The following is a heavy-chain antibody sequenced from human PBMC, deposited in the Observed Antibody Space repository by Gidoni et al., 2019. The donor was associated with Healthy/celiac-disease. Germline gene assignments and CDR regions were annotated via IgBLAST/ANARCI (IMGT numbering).Heavy chain of an antibody. CDR1: GYTFTGYY. CDR3: ARDRSIAARGGGWFDP. D-gene: IGHD6-6*01. Sequence: QVQLVQSGAEVKKPGASVKVSCKASGYTFTGYYMHWVRQAPGQGLGWMGWINPNRGGTNYAQKVQGRVTMTRETSISTAYRELSRLRSDDTAVDYGARDRSIAARGGGWFDPWGQGTLVTVSS. CDR2: INPNRGGT. V-gene: IGHV1-2*02. J-gene: IGHJ5*02.